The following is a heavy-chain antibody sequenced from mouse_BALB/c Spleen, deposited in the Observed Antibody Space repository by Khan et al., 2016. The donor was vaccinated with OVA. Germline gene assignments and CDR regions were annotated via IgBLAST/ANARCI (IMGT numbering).Heavy chain of an antibody. CDR3: ERSGYDYFAY. D-gene: IGHD2-14*01. J-gene: IGHJ3*01. CDR1: GYAFSNYW. V-gene: IGHV1-80*01. Sequence: QVQLKESGAELVRPGSSVKISCKASGYAFSNYWMNWVKQRPGQGLEWIGQIYPGDGDTSFNGKFRGKATLTADKSSSTAYMQLSSLTSEDSAVYFRERSGYDYFAYWGRGTLVTVSA. CDR2: IYPGDGDT.